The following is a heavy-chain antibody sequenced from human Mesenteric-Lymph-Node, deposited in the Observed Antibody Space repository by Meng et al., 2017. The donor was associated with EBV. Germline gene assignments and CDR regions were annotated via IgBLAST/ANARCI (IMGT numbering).Heavy chain of an antibody. CDR1: GGAISSDN. Sequence: LRLQGSGPGLVKPSEPLSLTCTFPGGAISSDNWAWIRQPPGKGLGWIGDTGTSYYTPSLKNRVPISVDTSNQFPLKLSSVTAADTAVYYCARRLHYYGSLGSWGQGTLVTVSS. CDR2: TGTS. CDR3: ARRLHYYGSLGS. V-gene: IGHV4-39*01. J-gene: IGHJ4*02. D-gene: IGHD3-10*01.